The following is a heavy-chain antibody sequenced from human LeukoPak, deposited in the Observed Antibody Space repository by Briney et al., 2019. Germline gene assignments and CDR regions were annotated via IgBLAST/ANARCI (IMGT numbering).Heavy chain of an antibody. J-gene: IGHJ6*02. CDR3: ARHSSSGYYGMDV. Sequence: SETLSLTCTVSGGSISSSSYYWGWIRQPPGKGLEWIGSIYYSGSTYYNPSLKSRVTISVDTSKNQFSLKLSSVTAADTAVYYCARHSSSGYYGMDVWGQGTTVTVSS. CDR1: GGSISSSSYY. D-gene: IGHD3-22*01. V-gene: IGHV4-39*01. CDR2: IYYSGST.